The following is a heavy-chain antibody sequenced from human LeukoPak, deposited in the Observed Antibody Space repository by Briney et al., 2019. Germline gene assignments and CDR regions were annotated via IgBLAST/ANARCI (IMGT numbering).Heavy chain of an antibody. Sequence: GGSLRLSCAASGFTFSRYWMHWVRQAPGKVPLWVSRINSDGSSTKYADTVEGRFVISRDNARNILYLQMNSLRAEDTAVYYCARDYDPDYYDSSGYSDYWGQGTRVTVSS. D-gene: IGHD3-22*01. CDR3: ARDYDPDYYDSSGYSDY. J-gene: IGHJ4*01. V-gene: IGHV3-74*03. CDR1: GFTFSRYW. CDR2: INSDGSST.